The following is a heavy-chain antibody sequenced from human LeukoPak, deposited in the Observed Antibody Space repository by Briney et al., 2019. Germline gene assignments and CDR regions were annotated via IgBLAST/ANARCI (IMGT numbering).Heavy chain of an antibody. CDR2: IYTSGSP. CDR1: GYSISSGYY. V-gene: IGHV4-4*07. CDR3: AGSFLEWNNWFDP. Sequence: SETLSLTCTVSGYSISSGYYWGWIRQPAGKGLEWIGRIYTSGSPNYNPSLKSRVTMSVDTSKNQFSLKLSSVTAADTAVYYCAGSFLEWNNWFDPWGQGTLVTVSS. J-gene: IGHJ5*02. D-gene: IGHD3-3*01.